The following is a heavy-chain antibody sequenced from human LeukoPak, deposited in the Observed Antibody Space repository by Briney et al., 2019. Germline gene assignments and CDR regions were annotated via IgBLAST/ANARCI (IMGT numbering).Heavy chain of an antibody. Sequence: GGSLRLSCAVSGITLSNYGMSWVRQAPGKGLEWVSGISGTGGNTNYADSVKGRFTISRDNRKNTLYLQMNSLRAEDTAVYFCAKRGVVIRVILVGFHKEAYYFDSWGQGALVTVSS. J-gene: IGHJ4*02. CDR1: GITLSNYG. D-gene: IGHD3-22*01. V-gene: IGHV3-23*01. CDR3: AKRGVVIRVILVGFHKEAYYFDS. CDR2: ISGTGGNT.